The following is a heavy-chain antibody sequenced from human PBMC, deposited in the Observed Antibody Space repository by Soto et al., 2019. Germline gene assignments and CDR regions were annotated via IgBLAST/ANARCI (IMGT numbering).Heavy chain of an antibody. J-gene: IGHJ6*02. CDR3: AKDGSNFYYYYGMAG. CDR1: RFIFSNYD. D-gene: IGHD4-4*01. CDR2: ISDDGNKK. Sequence: GGSLRLSCAASRFIFSNYDMHWVRQAPGKGLEWVAVISDDGNKKYYADSVKGRFTTSRDNYNNTLYLQMNSLRVEDTAVYYCAKDGSNFYYYYGMAGWGQGTTVTVSS. V-gene: IGHV3-30*18.